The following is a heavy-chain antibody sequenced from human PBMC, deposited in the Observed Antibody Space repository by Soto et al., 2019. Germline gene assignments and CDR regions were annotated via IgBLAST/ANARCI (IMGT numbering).Heavy chain of an antibody. CDR3: ARLAYCSNNICSYGMDV. CDR2: ISSISTYA. CDR1: GFTFSDDD. J-gene: IGHJ6*02. V-gene: IGHV3-11*03. Sequence: QVQLLESGGGVVKPGGSLRLSCAASGFTFSDDDMSWVRQAPGKGLEWVSYISSISTYANYADSVKGRFTISRDNAQNSLDLQMNSLRDADTALYYCARLAYCSNNICSYGMDVWAQETTVTVSS. D-gene: IGHD4-4*01.